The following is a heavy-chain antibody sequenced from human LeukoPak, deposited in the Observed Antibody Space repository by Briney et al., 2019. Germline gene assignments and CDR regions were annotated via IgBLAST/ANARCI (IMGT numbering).Heavy chain of an antibody. CDR3: ARASPNRGYWYFDL. CDR1: GYTFTGYF. CDR2: VDPNSGDT. J-gene: IGHJ2*01. D-gene: IGHD7-27*01. V-gene: IGHV1-2*02. Sequence: ASVKVSCKASGYTFTGYFIHWVRQAPGQGLERMGWVDPNSGDTRYEQKFQGRVTMTRDTSITTAYVELSRLRSDDTAVYYCARASPNRGYWYFDLWGRGTLVAVSS.